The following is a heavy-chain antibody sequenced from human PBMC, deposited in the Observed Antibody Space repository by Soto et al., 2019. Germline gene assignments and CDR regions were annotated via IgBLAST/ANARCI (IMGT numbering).Heavy chain of an antibody. CDR1: AYTFTSYH. CDR2: INAFDDDT. V-gene: IGHV1-18*04. Sequence: QAQLEQSGPEVKRPGASLKVSCKASAYTFTSYHISWVRQAPGQGLEWIGWINAFDDDTNYSQKFQDRVTMTAHRSTDTAYLDLRSLGSDDTAIYCCARNLYGRAFDIWGQGTMVTVSS. CDR3: ARNLYGRAFDI. D-gene: IGHD2-8*01. J-gene: IGHJ3*02.